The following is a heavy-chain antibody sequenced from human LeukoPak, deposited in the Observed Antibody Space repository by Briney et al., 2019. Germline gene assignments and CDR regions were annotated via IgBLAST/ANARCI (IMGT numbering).Heavy chain of an antibody. J-gene: IGHJ4*02. CDR3: ATSTYYDSSGYYYLGY. CDR1: GGSISSYY. CDR2: IYTSGST. V-gene: IGHV4-4*09. Sequence: SETLSPTCTVSGGSISSYYWSWIRQPPGKGLEWIGYIYTSGSTNYNPSLKSRVTISVDTSKNQFSLKLSSVTAADTAVYYCATSTYYDSSGYYYLGYWGQGTLVTVSS. D-gene: IGHD3-22*01.